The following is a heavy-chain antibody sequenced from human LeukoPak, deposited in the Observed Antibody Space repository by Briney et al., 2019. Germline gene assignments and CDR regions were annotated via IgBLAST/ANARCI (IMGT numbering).Heavy chain of an antibody. CDR3: ARVFFQYCSSASCYAKGGFDS. V-gene: IGHV3-21*01. J-gene: IGHJ4*02. D-gene: IGHD2-2*01. CDR1: GFTFSSYS. CDR2: ISTSSSYM. Sequence: PGGSLRLSCAASGFTFSSYSMNWVRQAPGKGLEWVSSISTSSSYMFYADSVRGRFTISRDNARDSLYLQMNSLRAEDTAVYYCARVFFQYCSSASCYAKGGFDSWGQGTLVTVSS.